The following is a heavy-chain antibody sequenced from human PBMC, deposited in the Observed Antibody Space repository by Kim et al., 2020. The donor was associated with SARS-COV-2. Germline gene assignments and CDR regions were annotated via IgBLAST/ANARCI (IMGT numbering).Heavy chain of an antibody. V-gene: IGHV4-34*01. CDR3: ARGTYDDFWSLDAFDY. J-gene: IGHJ4*02. Sequence: SLKSRVTISVDTSKNQFSLKLSSVTAADTAVYYCARGTYDDFWSLDAFDYWGQGTLVTVSS. D-gene: IGHD3-3*01.